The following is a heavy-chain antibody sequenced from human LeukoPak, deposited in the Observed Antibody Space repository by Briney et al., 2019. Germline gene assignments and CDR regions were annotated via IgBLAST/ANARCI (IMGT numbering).Heavy chain of an antibody. Sequence: GESLKISCXGSGYSFTSYWIGWVRQMPGKGLEWMGIIYPGDSDTIYSPSFQGQVTISADKSISTAYLQWSSLKASDTAMYYCARPAGASGWYVDYWGPGTLVTVSS. CDR2: IYPGDSDT. CDR3: ARPAGASGWYVDY. D-gene: IGHD6-19*01. V-gene: IGHV5-51*01. J-gene: IGHJ4*02. CDR1: GYSFTSYW.